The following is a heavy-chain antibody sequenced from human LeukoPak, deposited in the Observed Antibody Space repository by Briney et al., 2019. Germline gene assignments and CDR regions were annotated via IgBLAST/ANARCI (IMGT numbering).Heavy chain of an antibody. J-gene: IGHJ6*02. V-gene: IGHV1-46*01. CDR1: GYTFTSYY. Sequence: ASVKLSCKASGYTFTSYYMHWVRQAPGQGLEWMGIINPSGGSTSYAQKFQGRVTMTRDTSTSTVYMELSSLRSEDTAVYYCARDLVTTGGMDVWGQGTTVTVSS. D-gene: IGHD4-17*01. CDR2: INPSGGST. CDR3: ARDLVTTGGMDV.